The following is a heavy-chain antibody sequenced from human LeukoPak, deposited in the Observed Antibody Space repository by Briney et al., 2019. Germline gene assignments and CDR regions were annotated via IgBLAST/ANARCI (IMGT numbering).Heavy chain of an antibody. V-gene: IGHV4-31*03. CDR2: IYYSGST. CDR1: GGSFSSGGYY. CDR3: ARDGSHDYGDYRGDWFDP. J-gene: IGHJ5*02. D-gene: IGHD4-17*01. Sequence: SETQSLTCTVSGGSFSSGGYYWSWIRQHPGKGLEWMGYIYYSGSTYYNPSLKSRVTISVDTSKNQFSLKLSSVTAADTAVYYCARDGSHDYGDYRGDWFDPWGQGTLVTVSS.